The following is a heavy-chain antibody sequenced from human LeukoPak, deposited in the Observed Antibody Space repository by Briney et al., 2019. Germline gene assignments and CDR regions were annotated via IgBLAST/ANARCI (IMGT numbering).Heavy chain of an antibody. J-gene: IGHJ4*02. CDR3: ARAGEVPRGSYTRFDY. Sequence: SETLSLTCTVSGGSISSYYWSWIRQPPGKGLEWVGYIYYSGSTNYNPSLKSRVTISVDTSKNQFSLKLSSVTAADTAVYYCARAGEVPRGSYTRFDYWGQGTLVTVSS. CDR2: IYYSGST. D-gene: IGHD1-26*01. V-gene: IGHV4-59*01. CDR1: GGSISSYY.